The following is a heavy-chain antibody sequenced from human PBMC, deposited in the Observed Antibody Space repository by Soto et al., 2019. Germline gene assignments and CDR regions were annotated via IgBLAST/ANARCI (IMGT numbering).Heavy chain of an antibody. CDR3: ASSRDGYGHWFDP. J-gene: IGHJ5*02. CDR2: ISAYNGNT. D-gene: IGHD5-12*01. Sequence: ASVKVSCKASGYTFTSYGISWVRQASGQGLEWMGWISAYNGNTNYAQKLQGRVTMTTDTSTSTAYMELRSLRSDDTAVYYCASSRDGYGHWFDPWGQGTLVTVSS. CDR1: GYTFTSYG. V-gene: IGHV1-18*04.